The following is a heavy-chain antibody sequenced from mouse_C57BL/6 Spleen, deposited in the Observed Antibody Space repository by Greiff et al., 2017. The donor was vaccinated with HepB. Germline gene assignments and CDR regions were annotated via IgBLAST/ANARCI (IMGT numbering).Heavy chain of an antibody. CDR1: GYTFTSYW. CDR3: AREEPIYYDYVYYAMDY. J-gene: IGHJ4*01. V-gene: IGHV1-72*01. Sequence: VQLQQPGAELVKPGASVKLSCKASGYTFTSYWMHWVKQRPGRGLEWIGRIDPNSGGTKYNEKFKSKATLTVDKPSSTAYMQLSSLTSEDSAVYYCAREEPIYYDYVYYAMDYWGQGTSVTVSS. D-gene: IGHD2-4*01. CDR2: IDPNSGGT.